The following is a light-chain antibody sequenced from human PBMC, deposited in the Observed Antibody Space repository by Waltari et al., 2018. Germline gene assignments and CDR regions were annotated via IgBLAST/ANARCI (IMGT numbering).Light chain of an antibody. CDR1: QGINNE. Sequence: DIQMTQSPSSLSASIGDGVTVTCRASQGINNELSWYQQKPGKAPTLLIYGASTLQTGVSSRFSGSGSGTDFTLNINSLQPEDVATYYCQHDHLPPWTFGQGTKVEIK. V-gene: IGKV1-27*01. CDR3: QHDHLPPWT. CDR2: GAS. J-gene: IGKJ1*01.